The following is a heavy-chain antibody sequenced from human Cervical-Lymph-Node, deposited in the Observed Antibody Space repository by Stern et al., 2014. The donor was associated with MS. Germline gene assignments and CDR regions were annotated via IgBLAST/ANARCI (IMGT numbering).Heavy chain of an antibody. CDR2: INAGSGHT. D-gene: IGHD2-15*01. J-gene: IGHJ5*02. V-gene: IGHV1-3*01. CDR3: ARDHIVEAAALPTGWLDP. Sequence: QVQLGQSGAEVKKPGASVKVSCKASGYIFRKYAVHWVRQAPGQRLEWMGWINAGSGHTKYSQKFQGRVIITRDTSASTAYMELNRLRSEDTAVYYCARDHIVEAAALPTGWLDPWGQGTPVTVSS. CDR1: GYIFRKYA.